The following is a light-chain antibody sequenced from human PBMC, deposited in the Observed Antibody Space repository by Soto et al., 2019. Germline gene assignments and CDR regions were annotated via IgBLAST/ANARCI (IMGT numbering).Light chain of an antibody. CDR1: STDVGSYNL. J-gene: IGLJ1*01. Sequence: QSALTQPASVSGSPGQSITISCTGTSTDVGSYNLVSWYLQHPGKAPKLIIYEGNKRPSGVSNRFSGSKSGNPASLTISGLQADDESHYYCSSFADSSARDYVFGGGTKLTVL. V-gene: IGLV2-14*02. CDR2: EGN. CDR3: SSFADSSARDYV.